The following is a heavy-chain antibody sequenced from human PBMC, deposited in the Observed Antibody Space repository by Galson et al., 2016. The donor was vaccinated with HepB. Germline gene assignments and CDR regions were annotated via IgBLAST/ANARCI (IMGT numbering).Heavy chain of an antibody. Sequence: QSGAEVKQPGESLRISCKGSGNNFANYWIGWVRQMPGKGLEWMGIVWPGDSDARYNPSFRGQVTISADNSITTAYLQWSSLKASDTAVYYCTSRDGNSFPSNWFDPWGQGTLVTVSS. J-gene: IGHJ5*02. CDR2: VWPGDSDA. CDR1: GNNFANYW. CDR3: TSRDGNSFPSNWFDP. D-gene: IGHD5-24*01. V-gene: IGHV5-51*01.